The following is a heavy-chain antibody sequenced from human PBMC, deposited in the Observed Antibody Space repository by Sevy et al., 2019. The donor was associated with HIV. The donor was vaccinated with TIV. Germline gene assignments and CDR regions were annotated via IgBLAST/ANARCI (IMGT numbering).Heavy chain of an antibody. CDR2: ISAYNGNT. J-gene: IGHJ4*02. V-gene: IGHV1-18*01. CDR1: GYTFTSYG. CDR3: ARQSTYYYDSSGYHTDFDY. Sequence: ASVKVSCKAAGYTFTSYGISWVRQAPGQGLQWRGGISAYNGNTNYAQKVQGRVTITTDTSTSTAYRELRSLRSVDTAVYYCARQSTYYYDSSGYHTDFDYWGQGTLVTVSS. D-gene: IGHD3-22*01.